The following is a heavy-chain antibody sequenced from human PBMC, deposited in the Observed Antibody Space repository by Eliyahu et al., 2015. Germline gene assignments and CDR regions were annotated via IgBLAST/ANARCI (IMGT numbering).Heavy chain of an antibody. Sequence: QLQLQESGPGLAKPSETLSLTCTVSGGSXXSSSYYWGWIRQPPGKGLEWIGTIYHSGSTYYNPSLKSRVTISVDTSKNQFSLKLSSVTAADTAVYYCASTGPNWDSSGWFVYWGLGTLVTVSS. CDR1: GGSXXSSSYY. V-gene: IGHV4-39*01. CDR2: IYHSGST. CDR3: ASTGPNWDSSGWFVY. J-gene: IGHJ4*02. D-gene: IGHD6-19*01.